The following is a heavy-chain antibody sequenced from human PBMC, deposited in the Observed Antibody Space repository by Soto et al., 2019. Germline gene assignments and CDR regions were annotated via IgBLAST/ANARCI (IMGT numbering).Heavy chain of an antibody. CDR1: GYTFTGYY. CDR3: ARGLFSRDGYNYLAEY. CDR2: INPNSGGT. J-gene: IGHJ4*02. V-gene: IGHV1-2*02. D-gene: IGHD5-18*01. Sequence: ASVKVSCKASGYTFTGYYMHWVRQAPGQGLEWMGWINPNSGGTNYAQKFQGRVTMTRDTSISTAYMELSRLRSDETAVFYCARGLFSRDGYNYLAEYWGQGTMVTVSS.